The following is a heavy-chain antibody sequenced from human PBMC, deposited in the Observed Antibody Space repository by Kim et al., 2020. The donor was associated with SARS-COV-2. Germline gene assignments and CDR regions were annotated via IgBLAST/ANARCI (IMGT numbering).Heavy chain of an antibody. CDR1: GYTFTGYY. J-gene: IGHJ6*02. CDR2: INPNSGGT. D-gene: IGHD3-3*01. CDR3: ARDQPRSITIFGVVIYYYYGMDV. V-gene: IGHV1-2*06. Sequence: ASVKVSCKASGYTFTGYYMHWVRQAPGQGLEWMGRINPNSGGTNYAQKFQGRVTMTRDTSISTAYMELSRLRSDDTAVYYCARDQPRSITIFGVVIYYYYGMDVWGQGTTVTVSS.